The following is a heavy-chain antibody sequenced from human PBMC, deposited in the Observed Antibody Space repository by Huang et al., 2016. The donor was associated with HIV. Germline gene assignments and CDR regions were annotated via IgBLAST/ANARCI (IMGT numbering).Heavy chain of an antibody. J-gene: IGHJ3*02. V-gene: IGHV4-39*01. CDR2: IYYSGSP. CDR1: GGSISSSSYY. Sequence: QLQLQESGPGLVKPSETLSLTCSVSGGSISSSSYYWGWIRQPPGKGLEWIGRIYYSGSPFYNPALKSRGTISVDTSKTQFSLRLSSVTAADTSVYYCARHMDCSSSSCLAGGHERGPFDMWGQGTMVTVSS. D-gene: IGHD2-2*01. CDR3: ARHMDCSSSSCLAGGHERGPFDM.